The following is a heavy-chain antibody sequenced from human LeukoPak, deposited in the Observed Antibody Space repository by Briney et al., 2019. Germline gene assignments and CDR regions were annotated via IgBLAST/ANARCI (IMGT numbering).Heavy chain of an antibody. CDR3: ARDHLVRGVRYNWFDP. J-gene: IGHJ5*02. CDR2: INPNSGGT. Sequence: ASVKVSCKASGYTFTGYYMHWVRQAPGQGLEWMGWINPNSGGTNYAQKFQGRVTMTRDTSISTAYMELSRLRSDDTAVYYCARDHLVRGVRYNWFDPWGQGTLVTVSS. D-gene: IGHD3-10*01. V-gene: IGHV1-2*02. CDR1: GYTFTGYY.